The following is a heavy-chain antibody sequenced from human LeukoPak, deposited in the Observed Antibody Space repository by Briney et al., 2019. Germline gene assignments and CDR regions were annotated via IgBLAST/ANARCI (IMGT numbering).Heavy chain of an antibody. CDR2: MNPNRGNT. CDR1: GYTFTSYD. J-gene: IGHJ6*02. Sequence: ASVKVSCKASGYTFTSYDINWVRQATGQGREGMGWMNPNRGNTGYAQKFQGRVTMTRNTSISTAYMELSSLRSEDTAVYYCARDYSSSWYRSILYYYYYGMDVWGQGTTVTVSS. CDR3: ARDYSSSWYRSILYYYYYGMDV. V-gene: IGHV1-8*01. D-gene: IGHD6-13*01.